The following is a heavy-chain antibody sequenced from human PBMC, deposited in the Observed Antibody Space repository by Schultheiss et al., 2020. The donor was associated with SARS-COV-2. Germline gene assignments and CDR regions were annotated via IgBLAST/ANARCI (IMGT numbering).Heavy chain of an antibody. D-gene: IGHD2-8*01. J-gene: IGHJ3*02. CDR2: IYSCGST. CDR1: GFTVSSNY. CDR3: ARGTVLMVYATLGAFDI. V-gene: IGHV3-53*01. Sequence: SCAASGFTVSSNYMSWVRQAPGKGLEWVSVIYSCGSTYYADSVKGRFTISRDNSKNTLYLQMNSLRAEDTAVYYCARGTVLMVYATLGAFDIWGQGTMVTVSS.